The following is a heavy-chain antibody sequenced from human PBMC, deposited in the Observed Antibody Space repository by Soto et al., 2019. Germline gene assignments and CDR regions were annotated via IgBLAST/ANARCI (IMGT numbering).Heavy chain of an antibody. D-gene: IGHD3-3*01. CDR3: ARALDFWSGYLSD. CDR2: ISDSSGTI. Sequence: GGSLRLSCAASGFTFTRHSMNWVRQAAGKGLEWISYISDSSGTIYYADSVKGRFTISRDNVQNSLYLQMNSLRADDTAIYYCARALDFWSGYLSDWGQGTLVTVSS. CDR1: GFTFTRHS. J-gene: IGHJ4*02. V-gene: IGHV3-48*01.